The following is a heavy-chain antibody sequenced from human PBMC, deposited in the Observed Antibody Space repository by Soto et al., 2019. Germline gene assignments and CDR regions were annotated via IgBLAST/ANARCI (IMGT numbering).Heavy chain of an antibody. J-gene: IGHJ5*02. Sequence: SETLSLTCAVYGGFLSESYWTWIRQPPGKGLEWIGEINHVGGTNYNPSLKSRVTMSVDTSQNQFSLRLISVNAADTAMYFCVRIRYQLPSSVLWLDPWGQGTPVTVSS. CDR1: GGFLSESY. D-gene: IGHD3-16*01. V-gene: IGHV4-34*01. CDR3: VRIRYQLPSSVLWLDP. CDR2: INHVGGT.